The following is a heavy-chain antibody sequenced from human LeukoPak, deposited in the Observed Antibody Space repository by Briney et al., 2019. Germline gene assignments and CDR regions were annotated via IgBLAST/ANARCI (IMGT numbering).Heavy chain of an antibody. V-gene: IGHV3-43*02. CDR1: GLLIGDFA. CDR2: ISGDGVST. J-gene: IGHJ4*02. CDR3: ARESGKFDY. Sequence: GGSLRLSCVASGLLIGDFAMHWVRQAPGQGLEWVSLISGDGVSTFFADSVKGRFSISRDNSKNSLFLEMSSLRTEDTAMYYCARESGKFDYWGQGTLVAVSS.